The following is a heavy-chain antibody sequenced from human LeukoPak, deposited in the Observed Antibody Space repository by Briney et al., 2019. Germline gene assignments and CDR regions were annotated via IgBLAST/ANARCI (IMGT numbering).Heavy chain of an antibody. Sequence: GGSLRLSCAASGFTFSSYAMSWVRQAPGEGLEWVSTISDSSDNTYYADSVKGRFTISRDNSKNTLYLQMNSLRAEDTAVYYCAKESPLIVGATYFDYWGQGTLVTVSS. V-gene: IGHV3-23*01. CDR2: ISDSSDNT. CDR1: GFTFSSYA. CDR3: AKESPLIVGATYFDY. J-gene: IGHJ4*02. D-gene: IGHD1-26*01.